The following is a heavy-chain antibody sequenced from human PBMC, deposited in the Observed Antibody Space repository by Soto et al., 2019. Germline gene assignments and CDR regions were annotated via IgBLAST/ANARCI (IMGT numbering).Heavy chain of an antibody. Sequence: SETLSLTCTVSGGSISSSSYYWGWIRQPPGKGLEWIGSIYYSGSTYYNPSLKSRVTISVDTSKNQFSLKLSSVTAADTAVYYCASGRFNYDFWSGFLLAWGQGTLVTVSS. CDR1: GGSISSSSYY. CDR2: IYYSGST. D-gene: IGHD3-3*01. J-gene: IGHJ5*02. CDR3: ASGRFNYDFWSGFLLA. V-gene: IGHV4-39*01.